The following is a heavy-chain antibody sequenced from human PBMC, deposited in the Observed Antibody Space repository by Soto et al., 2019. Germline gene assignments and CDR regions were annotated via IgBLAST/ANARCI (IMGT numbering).Heavy chain of an antibody. CDR2: IYSGGST. CDR3: ARDSVTPGYFDY. J-gene: IGHJ4*02. CDR1: GFTVSTNY. D-gene: IGHD4-17*01. V-gene: IGHV3-53*02. Sequence: EVQLVETGGGLIQPGESLRLSCAASGFTVSTNYMSWVRQAPGKGLGWVSIIYSGGSTYYAESAKGRFTISRDNSKNTLNLQMNSLRAEDTAVYYCARDSVTPGYFDYWGQGTLVTVSS.